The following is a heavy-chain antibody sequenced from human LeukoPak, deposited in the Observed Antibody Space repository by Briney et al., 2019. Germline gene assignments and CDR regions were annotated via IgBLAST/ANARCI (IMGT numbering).Heavy chain of an antibody. J-gene: IGHJ4*02. V-gene: IGHV1-69*05. Sequence: ASVKVSCKASGGTFSSYAISWVRQAPGQGLEWMGGIIPILGTANYAQKFQGRVTITTDESTSTAYMELSSLRSEDTAVYYCARESRLLRFPDYWGQGTLVTVSS. CDR1: GGTFSSYA. CDR2: IIPILGTA. D-gene: IGHD3-3*01. CDR3: ARESRLLRFPDY.